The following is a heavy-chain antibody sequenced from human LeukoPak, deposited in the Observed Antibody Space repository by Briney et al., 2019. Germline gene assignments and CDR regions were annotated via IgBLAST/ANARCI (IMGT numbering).Heavy chain of an antibody. CDR1: GFTFSSYS. CDR3: ARGELYCSGGSCPLLPNI. CDR2: ISSSSSTI. J-gene: IGHJ3*02. D-gene: IGHD2-15*01. Sequence: GGSLRLSCAASGFTFSSYSMNWVRQAPGKGLEWVSYISSSSSTIYYADSVKGRFTISRDNAKNSLYPQMNSLRAEDTAVYYCARGELYCSGGSCPLLPNIWGQGTMVTVSS. V-gene: IGHV3-48*04.